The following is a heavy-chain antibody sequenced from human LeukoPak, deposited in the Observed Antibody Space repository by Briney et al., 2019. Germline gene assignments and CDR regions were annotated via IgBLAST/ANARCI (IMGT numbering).Heavy chain of an antibody. J-gene: IGHJ6*02. V-gene: IGHV1-8*02. Sequence: GASVKVSCKASGGTFSSYAINWVRQATGQGLEWMGWMNPNSGNTGYAQKFQGRVTMTRNTSISTAYMELSSLRSEDTAVYYCARALSDSSSWYGRGYYYYGMDVWGQGTTVTVSS. CDR2: MNPNSGNT. CDR3: ARALSDSSSWYGRGYYYYGMDV. D-gene: IGHD6-13*01. CDR1: GGTFSSYA.